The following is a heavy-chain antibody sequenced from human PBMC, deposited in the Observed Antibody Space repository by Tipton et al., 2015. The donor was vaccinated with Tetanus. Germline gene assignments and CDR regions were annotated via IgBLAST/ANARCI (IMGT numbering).Heavy chain of an antibody. CDR1: GYNFTYYR. D-gene: IGHD1-1*01. V-gene: IGHV5-51*01. Sequence: QLVQSGAEVKKPGESLKISCQVSGYNFTYYRIDWLRQMPGKGLEWMGNIYPADSETTYGPSFQGQVTISAGMSISTAYLQLTSLKASDTAIYFCARRLGPYTGDYIWHLDLWCRGTLVTVSS. J-gene: IGHJ2*01. CDR2: IYPADSET. CDR3: ARRLGPYTGDYIWHLDL.